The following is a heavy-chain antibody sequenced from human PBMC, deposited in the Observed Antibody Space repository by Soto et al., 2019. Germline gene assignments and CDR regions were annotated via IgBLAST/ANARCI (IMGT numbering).Heavy chain of an antibody. J-gene: IGHJ3*02. D-gene: IGHD3-10*01. V-gene: IGHV1-2*02. CDR3: AREPMVRAAHGFDI. Sequence: QVQLVQSGAEVKKPGASVKVSCKASGYTFTGHYMHWVRQAPGQGLEWMGWINSNSVGTNYAQKFQGRVTMTRDTSISTAYMELSRLRSDDTAVYYCAREPMVRAAHGFDIWGQGTMVTVSS. CDR1: GYTFTGHY. CDR2: INSNSVGT.